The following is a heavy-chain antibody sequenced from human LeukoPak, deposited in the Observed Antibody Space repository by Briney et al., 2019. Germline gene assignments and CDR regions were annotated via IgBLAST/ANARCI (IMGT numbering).Heavy chain of an antibody. Sequence: GGSLRLSCAASGFTFSTCAMSWVRQAPGKGLEWVSGISGTTSGTYYADSVKGRFTISRDNSQNTLFLQVTSLRAEHPAVYSCAKVRPYFYHGLDAWGQGTTVTASS. CDR3: AKVRPYFYHGLDA. CDR2: ISGTTSGT. CDR1: GFTFSTCA. J-gene: IGHJ6*02. V-gene: IGHV3-23*01.